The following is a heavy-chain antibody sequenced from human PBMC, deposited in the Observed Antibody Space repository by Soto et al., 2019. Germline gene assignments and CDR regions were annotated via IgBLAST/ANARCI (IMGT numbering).Heavy chain of an antibody. Sequence: GGSLRHSCAASGVTFSSYSMNWVRQATGKGLEWVSYISSSSSTIYYADSVKGRFTISRDNAKNSLYLQMNSLRDEDTAVYYCARVSGSYYDFWSGSAGGMDVWGQGTTVTVSS. CDR1: GVTFSSYS. V-gene: IGHV3-48*02. J-gene: IGHJ6*02. D-gene: IGHD3-3*01. CDR2: ISSSSSTI. CDR3: ARVSGSYYDFWSGSAGGMDV.